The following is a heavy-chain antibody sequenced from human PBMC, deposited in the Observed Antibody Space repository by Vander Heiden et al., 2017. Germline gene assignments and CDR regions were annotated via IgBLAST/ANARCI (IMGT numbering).Heavy chain of an antibody. V-gene: IGHV1-69*01. Sequence: VQLVQSGAEVKKPGSSVKVSCKASGGNFSSYAISWVRQAPGQGLEWMGGIIPIFGTANYAQKFQGRVTITADESTSTAYMELSSLRSEDTAVYYCARLARGYCSGGSCFNPPIDYWGQGTLVTVSS. D-gene: IGHD2-15*01. CDR2: IIPIFGTA. CDR1: GGNFSSYA. J-gene: IGHJ4*02. CDR3: ARLARGYCSGGSCFNPPIDY.